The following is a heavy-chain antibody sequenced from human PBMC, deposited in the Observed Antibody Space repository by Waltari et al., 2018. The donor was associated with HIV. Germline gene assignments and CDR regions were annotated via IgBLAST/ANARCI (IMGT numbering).Heavy chain of an antibody. CDR2: SYPRDSYT. CDR1: GYSFTSYW. V-gene: IGHV5-10-1*01. D-gene: IGHD3-10*01. CDR3: AKLRSGSYDWFDP. J-gene: IGHJ5*02. Sequence: EVQLVQSGAEVKKPGESLRISCKGSGYSFTSYWISWVRQMPGKGLEWMGRSYPRDSYTNYSPSFQGHVTISADKSISTAYLQWSSLKASDTAMYYCAKLRSGSYDWFDPWGQGTLVTVSS.